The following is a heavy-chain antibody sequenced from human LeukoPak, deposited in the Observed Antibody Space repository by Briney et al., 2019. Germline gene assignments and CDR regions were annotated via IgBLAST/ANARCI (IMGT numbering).Heavy chain of an antibody. CDR1: GFTFSTYT. J-gene: IGHJ4*02. CDR2: IGSSGGGI. CDR3: TRGSGYYFAGLDY. V-gene: IGHV3-23*01. Sequence: GGSLRLSCAASGFTFSTYTMYWVRHPPGKRLEWVSIIGSSGGGIHYADSVKGRFTISRDNSKNTLYLQMNSLRAEDTAVYYCTRGSGYYFAGLDYWGQGTLVTVSS. D-gene: IGHD3-22*01.